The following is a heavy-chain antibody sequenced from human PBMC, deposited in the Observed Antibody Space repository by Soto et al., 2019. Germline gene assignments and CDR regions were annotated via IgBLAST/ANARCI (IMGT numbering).Heavy chain of an antibody. J-gene: IGHJ4*02. Sequence: NPVGSLRLSCATSGFSFSSSDMTWVRQAPGKGLEYVSSINYSGRYMFYAGSLRGRFTVSRDNAKNSLYLQMNSLRAEDTAVYYCARKSSSDSTGYDYFDYWGQGTLVTVSS. CDR3: ARKSSSDSTGYDYFDY. D-gene: IGHD3-22*01. CDR1: GFSFSSSD. V-gene: IGHV3-21*06. CDR2: INYSGRYM.